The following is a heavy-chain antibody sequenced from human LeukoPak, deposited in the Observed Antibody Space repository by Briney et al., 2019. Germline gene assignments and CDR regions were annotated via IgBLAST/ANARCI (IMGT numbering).Heavy chain of an antibody. V-gene: IGHV4-34*01. CDR2: INHSGST. D-gene: IGHD3-16*01. J-gene: IGHJ1*01. CDR1: GGSFSGYY. Sequence: SGTLSLTCAVYGGSFSGYYWSWIRQPPGKGLEWIGEINHSGSTNYNPSLKSRVTISVDTSKNQFSLKLSSVTAADTAVYYCATRGWGSNHWGQGTLVTVSS. CDR3: ATRGWGSNH.